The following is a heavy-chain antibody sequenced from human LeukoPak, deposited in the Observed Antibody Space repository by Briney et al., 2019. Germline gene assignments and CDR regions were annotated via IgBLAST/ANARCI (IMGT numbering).Heavy chain of an antibody. V-gene: IGHV3-7*04. Sequence: PGGSLRLSCTASGFAFGSYTITWVRQVPGKGLEWVANIKQDGDEKYYVDSVKGRFTISRDNARDSLFLQMNSLRADDTAAYYCARGRTLAVAPAALPYYFDYWGQGTLVTVSS. CDR3: ARGRTLAVAPAALPYYFDY. J-gene: IGHJ4*02. CDR2: IKQDGDEK. CDR1: GFAFGSYT. D-gene: IGHD2-2*01.